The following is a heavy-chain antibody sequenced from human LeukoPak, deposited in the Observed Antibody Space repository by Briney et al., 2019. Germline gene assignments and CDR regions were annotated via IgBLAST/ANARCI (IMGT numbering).Heavy chain of an antibody. CDR2: ISGSGGST. Sequence: GGSLRLSCAASGFTFSTYWIHWVRQAPGKGLEWVSAISGSGGSTYYADSVKGRFTISRDNSKNTLYLQMNSLRAEDTAVYYCAKESKRSSSLDYWGQGTLVTVSS. D-gene: IGHD6-6*01. J-gene: IGHJ4*02. CDR1: GFTFSTYW. CDR3: AKESKRSSSLDY. V-gene: IGHV3-23*01.